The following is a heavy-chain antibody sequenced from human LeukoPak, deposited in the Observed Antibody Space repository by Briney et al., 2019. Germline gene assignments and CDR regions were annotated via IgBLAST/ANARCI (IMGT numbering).Heavy chain of an antibody. V-gene: IGHV5-51*01. CDR3: ARRITMVRGAQSGWFDP. CDR1: GYSFTSYW. J-gene: IGHJ5*02. CDR2: IYPGDSDT. Sequence: GESLKISCKGSGYSFTSYWIGWVRQMPGKGLEWMGSIYPGDSDTRYSPSFQGQVTIPADKSISTAYLQWSSLKASDTAMYYCARRITMVRGAQSGWFDPWGQGTLVTVSS. D-gene: IGHD3-10*01.